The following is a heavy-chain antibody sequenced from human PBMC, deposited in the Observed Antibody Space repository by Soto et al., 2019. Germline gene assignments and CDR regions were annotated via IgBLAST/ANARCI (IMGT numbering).Heavy chain of an antibody. CDR3: ARTGNDGYDFSAYYFDY. J-gene: IGHJ4*02. Sequence: SQTLSLTCAISGDSVSSNSAAWNWIRQSPSRGLEWLGRTYYRSKWYNDYAVSVKSRITINPDTSKNQFSLQLNSVTPEDTAVYYCARTGNDGYDFSAYYFDYWGQGTLVTVSS. CDR1: GDSVSSNSAA. CDR2: TYYRSKWYN. D-gene: IGHD5-12*01. V-gene: IGHV6-1*01.